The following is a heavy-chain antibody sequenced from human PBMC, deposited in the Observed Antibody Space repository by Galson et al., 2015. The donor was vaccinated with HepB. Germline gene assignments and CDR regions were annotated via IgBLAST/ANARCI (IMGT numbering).Heavy chain of an antibody. CDR1: GFTFSSYS. J-gene: IGHJ4*02. CDR3: ARDPPKIAVAGTGGDY. CDR2: ISSSSSYI. V-gene: IGHV3-21*01. D-gene: IGHD6-19*01. Sequence: SLRLSCAASGFTFSSYSMNWVRQAPGKGLEWVSSISSSSSYIYYADSVKGRFTISRDNAKNSLYLQMNSLRAEDTAVYYCARDPPKIAVAGTGGDYWGQGTLVTVSS.